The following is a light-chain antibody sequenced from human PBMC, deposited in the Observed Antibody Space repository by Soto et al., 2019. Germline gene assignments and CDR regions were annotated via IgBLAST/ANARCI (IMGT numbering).Light chain of an antibody. Sequence: QSVLTQPPSVSGAPGQRVTISCTGSSSNIGAGYDVHWYQQLPGTATKLLIYANKNRPAGVPHLFYASNACTSASLAINGLQAEDEADYYCRSYDTSLSGYVFGTGTKLTVL. CDR2: ANK. CDR1: SSNIGAGYD. J-gene: IGLJ1*01. CDR3: RSYDTSLSGYV. V-gene: IGLV1-40*01.